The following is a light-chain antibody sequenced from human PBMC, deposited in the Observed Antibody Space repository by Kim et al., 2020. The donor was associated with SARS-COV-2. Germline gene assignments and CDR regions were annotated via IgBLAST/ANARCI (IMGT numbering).Light chain of an antibody. CDR1: QSLVYSDGDTY. V-gene: IGKV2-30*01. CDR3: MQGTHWIT. J-gene: IGKJ5*01. Sequence: DVVMTQSPLSLSVTLGQPASISCRSSQSLVYSDGDTYLNWFHQRPGQSPRRLIYKVSNRDSGVPDRFSGSGLGTDYTLKISRVEAEDVGVYYCMQGTHWITFGQGTRLEIK. CDR2: KVS.